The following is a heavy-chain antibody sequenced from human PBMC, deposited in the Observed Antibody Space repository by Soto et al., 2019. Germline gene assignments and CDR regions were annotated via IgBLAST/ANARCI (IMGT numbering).Heavy chain of an antibody. CDR3: ARGGNVLRYFPWLLYY. CDR2: IYYSGST. Sequence: PSETLSLTCTVSGGSISSYYWSWIRQPPGKGLEWIGYIYYSGSTNYNPSLKSRVTISVDTSKNQFSLKLSSVTAADTAVYYCARGGNVLRYFPWLLYYWGPGILVTVSS. J-gene: IGHJ4*02. CDR1: GGSISSYY. D-gene: IGHD3-9*01. V-gene: IGHV4-59*01.